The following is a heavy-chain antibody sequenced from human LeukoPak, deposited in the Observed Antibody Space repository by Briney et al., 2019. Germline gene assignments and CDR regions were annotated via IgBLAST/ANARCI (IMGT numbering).Heavy chain of an antibody. CDR3: ARRSSSWYFPVFDY. D-gene: IGHD6-13*01. Sequence: SETLSLTCAVYGGSFSGYYWSWIRQPPGKGLEWIGEINHSGSTNYNPSLKSRVTISVDTSKNQFSLKLSSVTAADTAVYYCARRSSSWYFPVFDYWGQGTLVTVSS. V-gene: IGHV4-34*01. CDR2: INHSGST. J-gene: IGHJ4*02. CDR1: GGSFSGYY.